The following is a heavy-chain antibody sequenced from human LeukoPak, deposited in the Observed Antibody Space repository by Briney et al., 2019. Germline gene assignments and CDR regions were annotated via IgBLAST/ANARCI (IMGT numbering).Heavy chain of an antibody. CDR2: IYYSGYT. J-gene: IGHJ4*02. CDR3: ARATDYPWYFDY. D-gene: IGHD4-11*01. Sequence: ASETLSLTCTVSGGSISSYYWSWIRQPPGKGLEWIGCIYYSGYTNYKSSLKSRVTISVDTSKNQFSLKLNSVTAADTAVYYCARATDYPWYFDYWGQGTLVTVSS. V-gene: IGHV4-59*08. CDR1: GGSISSYY.